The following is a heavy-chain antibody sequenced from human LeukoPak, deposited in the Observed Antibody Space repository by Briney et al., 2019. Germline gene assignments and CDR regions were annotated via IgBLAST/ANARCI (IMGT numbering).Heavy chain of an antibody. CDR3: ARRGPRSGPYYYYGMDV. Sequence: ASVKVSCKASGYTFTSYAMHWVRQAPGQRLEWMGWINAGNGNTKYSQKFQGRVTITRDTSASTAYMELSSLRSEDTAVYYCARRGPRSGPYYYYGMDVWGQGTTVTVSS. J-gene: IGHJ6*02. CDR2: INAGNGNT. D-gene: IGHD3-3*01. V-gene: IGHV1-3*01. CDR1: GYTFTSYA.